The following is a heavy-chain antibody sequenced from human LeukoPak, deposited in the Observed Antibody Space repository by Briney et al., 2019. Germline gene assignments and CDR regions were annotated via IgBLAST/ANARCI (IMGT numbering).Heavy chain of an antibody. D-gene: IGHD6-19*01. Sequence: PGETLRLSCAAYGFTFSSYGMSWVRQAPGKGLEWISGISGSGGSTYYADSVKGRFTLSRGNTKNTPYVQMNSLTAEDTAVYYCAKDQRVTGTSIYHFDYWGQGTLVTVSS. J-gene: IGHJ4*02. V-gene: IGHV3-23*01. CDR3: AKDQRVTGTSIYHFDY. CDR1: GFTFSSYG. CDR2: ISGSGGST.